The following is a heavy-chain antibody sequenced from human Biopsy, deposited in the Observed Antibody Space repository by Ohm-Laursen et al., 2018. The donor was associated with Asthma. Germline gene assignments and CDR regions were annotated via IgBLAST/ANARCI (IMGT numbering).Heavy chain of an antibody. CDR2: INSFFGTT. CDR3: ARKAGSCISRTCYSLDL. V-gene: IGHV1-69*01. J-gene: IGHJ5*02. CDR1: GGTFNTYV. D-gene: IGHD2-2*01. Sequence: SSVKVSCKSLGGTFNTYVIGWVRQAPGQGLEWMGGINSFFGTTTYPQKFQDRVTITADDSTSTVYMELSSLRSEDTAVYYCARKAGSCISRTCYSLDLWGQGTLVTVSS.